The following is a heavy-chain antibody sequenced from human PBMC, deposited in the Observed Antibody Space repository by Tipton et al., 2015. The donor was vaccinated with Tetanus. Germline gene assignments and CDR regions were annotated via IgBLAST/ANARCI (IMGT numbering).Heavy chain of an antibody. CDR3: SRGGWLKASGAFDI. CDR1: GGSINSYY. CDR2: IYYSGST. D-gene: IGHD5-12*01. V-gene: IGHV4-59*01. Sequence: TLSLTCTVSGGSINSYYWSWIRQPPGKGLERIGYIYYSGSTNYNPSLRSRVTISVDTSKNQFSLKLSSVTAVDTAVYYCSRGGWLKASGAFDIWGQGTLVTVSS. J-gene: IGHJ3*02.